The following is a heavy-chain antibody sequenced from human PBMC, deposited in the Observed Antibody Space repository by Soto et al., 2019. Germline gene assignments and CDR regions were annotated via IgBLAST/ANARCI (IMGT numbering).Heavy chain of an antibody. Sequence: QVQLQQWGAGLLKPSETLSLTCAVYGGSFSGYYWSWIRQPPGKGLEWIGEINHSGSTNYNPSLKSRVTISVDTSKNQFSLKLSSVSAADTAVYYCARGLTKSSSWYVARVGWFDPWGQGTLVTVSS. CDR3: ARGLTKSSSWYVARVGWFDP. CDR2: INHSGST. D-gene: IGHD6-13*01. V-gene: IGHV4-34*01. CDR1: GGSFSGYY. J-gene: IGHJ5*02.